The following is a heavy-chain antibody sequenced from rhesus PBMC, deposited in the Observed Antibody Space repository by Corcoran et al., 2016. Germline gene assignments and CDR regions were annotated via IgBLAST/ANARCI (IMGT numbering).Heavy chain of an antibody. CDR2: INSGGGST. CDR3: ARGPVGRQLPFDY. D-gene: IGHD6-25*01. V-gene: IGHV3-8*01. Sequence: EVQLVETGGGLVQPGGALKLSCAASGFTFSSYGMSWVRQAPGKGLEWVSAINSGGGSTYYADSVKGRFTISKENAKNTLYLQMDSLRAEDTAVYYCARGPVGRQLPFDYWGQGALVTVSS. CDR1: GFTFSSYG. J-gene: IGHJ4*01.